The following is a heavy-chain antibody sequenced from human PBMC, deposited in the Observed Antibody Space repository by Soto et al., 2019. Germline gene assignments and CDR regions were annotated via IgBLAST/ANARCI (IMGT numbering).Heavy chain of an antibody. CDR1: GFTFSNAW. D-gene: IGHD4-17*01. J-gene: IGHJ3*02. Sequence: GGSLRLSCATSGFTFSNAWMAWVRQAPGKGLEWVGRIKSIADGGTTNYAAPVKGRFSISRHDSENTLYLQMNSLRVEDTGIYYCHTPHGRNAFDIWGPGTVVTVSS. CDR2: IKSIADGGTT. CDR3: HTPHGRNAFDI. V-gene: IGHV3-15*01.